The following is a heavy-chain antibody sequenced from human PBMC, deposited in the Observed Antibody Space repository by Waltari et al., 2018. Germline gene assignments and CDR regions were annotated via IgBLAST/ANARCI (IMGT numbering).Heavy chain of an antibody. Sequence: QLQLQESGPGLVKPSETLYLTCTVSGGPISSSSYSWGWIRQPPGKGLEWIGSSYYSGSTYYNPSLKSRVTISVDTSKNQFSLKLSSVTAADTAVYYCARQRREYQLLWFDYWGQGTLVTVSS. V-gene: IGHV4-39*01. CDR3: ARQRREYQLLWFDY. D-gene: IGHD2-2*01. J-gene: IGHJ4*02. CDR1: GGPISSSSYS. CDR2: SYYSGST.